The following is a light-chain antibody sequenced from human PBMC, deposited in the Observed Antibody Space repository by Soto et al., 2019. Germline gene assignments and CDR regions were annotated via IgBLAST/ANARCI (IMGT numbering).Light chain of an antibody. CDR3: AAWDDRLSGPV. V-gene: IGLV1-47*01. CDR1: TSNIESHS. J-gene: IGLJ3*02. CDR2: NDD. Sequence: QSVLTQSPSASESPGQRVTISCSGTTSNIESHSVYWYRQLPGTAPKLVICNDDKRPAGVPDRFSGSKSGTSASLVISGLRSEDEADYFCAAWDDRLSGPVFGGGTKVTVL.